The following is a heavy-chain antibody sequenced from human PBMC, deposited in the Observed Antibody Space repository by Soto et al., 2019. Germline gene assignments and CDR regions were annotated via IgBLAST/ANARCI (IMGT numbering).Heavy chain of an antibody. D-gene: IGHD4-4*01. CDR2: INHSGST. J-gene: IGHJ6*02. CDR3: VSNPNYGMDV. CDR1: GGSFSGYY. V-gene: IGHV4-34*01. Sequence: SETLSLTCAVYGGSFSGYYWSWIRQPPGKGLEWIGEINHSGSTNYNPSLKSRVTISVDTSKNQFSLKLSSVTAADTAVYYCVSNPNYGMDVWGQGTTVTVSS.